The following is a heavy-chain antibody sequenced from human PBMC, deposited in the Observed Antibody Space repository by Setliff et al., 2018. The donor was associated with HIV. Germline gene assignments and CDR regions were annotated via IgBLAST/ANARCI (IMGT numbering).Heavy chain of an antibody. D-gene: IGHD2-8*01. CDR3: ARKYCTNGVCLDAFDI. CDR1: GGTFSSYV. J-gene: IGHJ3*02. CDR2: IIPIFGTA. V-gene: IGHV1-69*13. Sequence: SVKVSCKASGGTFSSYVISWVRQAPGQGLEWMGGIIPIFGTANNAQKFQGRVTITADESTSTAYMELSSLRSDDTAVYYCARKYCTNGVCLDAFDIWGQGTMVTVSS.